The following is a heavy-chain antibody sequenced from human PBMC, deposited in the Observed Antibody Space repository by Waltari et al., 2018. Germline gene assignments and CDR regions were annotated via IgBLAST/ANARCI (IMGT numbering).Heavy chain of an antibody. J-gene: IGHJ4*02. D-gene: IGHD5-12*01. V-gene: IGHV4-38-2*02. CDR2: IYPSGST. CDR3: AKYSGYDFDY. Sequence: QVQLQESGPGLVKPSETLSLTCTVSGYSISSGYYWGWIRQPPGKGLEWIGSIYPSGSTYYNPSLKSRVTISVDTSKNQFSLKLSSMTAADTAVYYCAKYSGYDFDYWGQGTLVTVSS. CDR1: GYSISSGYY.